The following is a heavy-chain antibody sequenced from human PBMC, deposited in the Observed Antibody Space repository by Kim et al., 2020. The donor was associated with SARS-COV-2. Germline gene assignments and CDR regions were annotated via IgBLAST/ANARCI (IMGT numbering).Heavy chain of an antibody. CDR3: ARMNHYYDSTDAFDI. D-gene: IGHD3-22*01. J-gene: IGHJ3*02. CDR2: INTNTGNP. V-gene: IGHV7-4-1*02. Sequence: ASVKVSCKASGYTFTQYAMNWVRQAPGQGLEWMGWINTNTGNPTYAQGFTGRFVLSLDTSVSTAYLQISSLKAEDTAVFYCARMNHYYDSTDAFDIWGQGTMVTVSS. CDR1: GYTFTQYA.